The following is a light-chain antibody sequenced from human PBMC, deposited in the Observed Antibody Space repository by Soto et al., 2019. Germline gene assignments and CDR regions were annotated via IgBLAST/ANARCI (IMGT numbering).Light chain of an antibody. V-gene: IGKV3-20*01. CDR3: HQYGSSPLT. J-gene: IGKJ4*01. Sequence: ENVLTQSPGTLSLSPGERATLSCRASQSVSSNYLAWYQQKPGQAPRLLIYGASSRATGIPDRFSGSGSGTDFTLTISRLEPEDFAVYYCHQYGSSPLTFGGGTKVDVK. CDR1: QSVSSNY. CDR2: GAS.